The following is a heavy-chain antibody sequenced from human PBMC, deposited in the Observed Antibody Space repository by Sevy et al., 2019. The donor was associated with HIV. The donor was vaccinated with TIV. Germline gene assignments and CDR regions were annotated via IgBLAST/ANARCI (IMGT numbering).Heavy chain of an antibody. CDR1: GFTFDDYA. V-gene: IGHV3-9*01. D-gene: IGHD3-22*01. CDR3: AKVRDYYDSSGYFDY. CDR2: ISWNSGSI. Sequence: GGSLRLSCAASGFTFDDYAMHWVRQAPGKGLEWVSGISWNSGSIGYADSVKGRFTISRDNAKNSLYLQMNSLRAEDTALYYCAKVRDYYDSSGYFDYWGQRTMVTVSS. J-gene: IGHJ4*02.